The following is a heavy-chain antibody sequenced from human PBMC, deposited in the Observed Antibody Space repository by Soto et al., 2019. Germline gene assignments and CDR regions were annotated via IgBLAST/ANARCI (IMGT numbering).Heavy chain of an antibody. J-gene: IGHJ4*02. V-gene: IGHV1-18*01. CDR2: ISAYNGNT. CDR1: GYTFTSYG. Sequence: ASVKVSCKASGYTFTSYGISWVRQAPGQGLEWMGWISAYNGNTNYAQKLQGRVTMTTDTSTSTAYMELRSLRSDDTAVYYCARLGPGPRYYYDSSGFLLYWGQGTLVTVSS. D-gene: IGHD3-22*01. CDR3: ARLGPGPRYYYDSSGFLLY.